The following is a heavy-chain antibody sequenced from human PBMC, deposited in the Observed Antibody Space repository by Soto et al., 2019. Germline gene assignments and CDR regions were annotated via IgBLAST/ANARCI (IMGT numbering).Heavy chain of an antibody. J-gene: IGHJ4*02. Sequence: GGSLRLSCAASGFTFSGYSVNWVRQAPGKGLEWVSYISSGSKTIYYAESVKGRFTVSRDNARNSQYLQMNSLRDEDTAVYYCVREDILGVRSFDYWGQGTLVTVS. D-gene: IGHD3-9*01. CDR2: ISSGSKTI. V-gene: IGHV3-48*02. CDR1: GFTFSGYS. CDR3: VREDILGVRSFDY.